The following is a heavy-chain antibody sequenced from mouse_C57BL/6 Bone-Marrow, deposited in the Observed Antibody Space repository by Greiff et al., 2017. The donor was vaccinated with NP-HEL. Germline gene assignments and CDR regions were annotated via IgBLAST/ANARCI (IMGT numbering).Heavy chain of an antibody. V-gene: IGHV2-6*01. CDR1: GFSLTSYG. CDR3: ASGTVDRVMDY. J-gene: IGHJ4*01. Sequence: VQLQQSGPGLVAPSQSLSITCTVSGFSLTSYGVDWVRQSPGKGLEWLGVIWGVGSTNYNSALKSRLSISKDNSKSQVFLKMNSLQTDDTAMYYCASGTVDRVMDYWGQGTSVTVSS. CDR2: IWGVGST. D-gene: IGHD1-1*01.